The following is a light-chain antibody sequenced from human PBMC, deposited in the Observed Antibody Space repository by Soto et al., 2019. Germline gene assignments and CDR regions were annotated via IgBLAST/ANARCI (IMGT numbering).Light chain of an antibody. CDR3: AAWDDSLSVFYV. CDR2: DNN. V-gene: IGLV1-47*02. J-gene: IGLJ1*01. CDR1: RSNIGSNY. Sequence: QSVLTQPPSASGTPGQRVTISCSGSRSNIGSNYVYWYQQLPGTAPKLLIYDNNQRPSGVPDRFSGSKSGTSASLAISGLRSEDEADYYCAAWDDSLSVFYVFXTGTKVTVL.